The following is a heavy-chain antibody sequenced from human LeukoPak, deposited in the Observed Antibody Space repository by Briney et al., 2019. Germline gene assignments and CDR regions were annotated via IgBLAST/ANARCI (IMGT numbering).Heavy chain of an antibody. CDR2: IYYSGST. J-gene: IGHJ4*02. V-gene: IGHV4-31*03. CDR1: GGSISSGGYY. D-gene: IGHD3-10*01. CDR3: ARVVYGSGAAGDY. Sequence: SETLSLTCTVSGGSISSGGYYWSWIRQHPGKGLEWIGYIYYSGSTYYNPSLKSRVTISVDTSKNQFSLKLSSVTAADTAVYYCARVVYGSGAAGDYWGQGTLVTVSS.